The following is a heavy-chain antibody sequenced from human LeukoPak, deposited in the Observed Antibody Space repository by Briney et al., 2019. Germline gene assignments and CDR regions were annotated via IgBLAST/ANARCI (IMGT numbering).Heavy chain of an antibody. Sequence: ASVKVSCKAFGFTFTSYYIYWVRQAPGQGLEWMGTINPSGGSTKYAQKFQGRVTMTRDTSTSAVYMILSSLRAEDTAVYYCAKELAAGPAAMRWAYYGMDVWGQGTTVTVSS. V-gene: IGHV1-46*01. CDR1: GFTFTSYY. D-gene: IGHD2-2*01. CDR2: INPSGGST. J-gene: IGHJ6*02. CDR3: AKELAAGPAAMRWAYYGMDV.